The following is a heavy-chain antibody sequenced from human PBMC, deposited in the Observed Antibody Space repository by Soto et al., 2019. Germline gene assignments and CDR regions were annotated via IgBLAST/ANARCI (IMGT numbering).Heavy chain of an antibody. J-gene: IGHJ4*02. CDR2: ISTSSYT. CDR1: GFTFSDYY. D-gene: IGHD6-13*01. V-gene: IGHV3-11*05. Sequence: QVQLVESGGGLVKPGGSLRLSCAASGFTFSDYYMSWIRQAPGKGLEWVSYISTSSYTNYADSVKGRFSISRDNAKNSLYLQMSSLRAEDTAVYYCARLQYIAAAGTAYWGQGTLVTVSS. CDR3: ARLQYIAAAGTAY.